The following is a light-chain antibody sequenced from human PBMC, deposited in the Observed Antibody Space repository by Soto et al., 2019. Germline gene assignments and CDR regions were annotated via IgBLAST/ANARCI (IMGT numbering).Light chain of an antibody. Sequence: QSVLTQPPSVSGAPGQRVTISCTGSSSNIGAGYDVHWYQQLPGKAPKLLIYGNNNRPSGVPDRFSGSKSGTSASLAITGVRADDEADYYCQSYASSLSANFVFGTGTKLTVL. CDR2: GNN. V-gene: IGLV1-40*01. CDR1: SSNIGAGYD. J-gene: IGLJ1*01. CDR3: QSYASSLSANFV.